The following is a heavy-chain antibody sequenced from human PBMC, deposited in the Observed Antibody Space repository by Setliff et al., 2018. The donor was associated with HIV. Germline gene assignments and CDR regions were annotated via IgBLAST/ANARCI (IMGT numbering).Heavy chain of an antibody. CDR1: GGSIRSGTYN. CDR3: ASDRNDYYNLPGYFDH. CDR2: IYYSGST. J-gene: IGHJ4*02. D-gene: IGHD3-3*01. V-gene: IGHV4-31*03. Sequence: PSETLSLACTVSGGSIRSGTYNWSWIRQNPGKGLEWIGYIYYSGSTYYDPSLKRRVTISVDTSRNQFSLKLSSVTAAATPVFYCASDRNDYYNLPGYFDHWGQGTPVTVSS.